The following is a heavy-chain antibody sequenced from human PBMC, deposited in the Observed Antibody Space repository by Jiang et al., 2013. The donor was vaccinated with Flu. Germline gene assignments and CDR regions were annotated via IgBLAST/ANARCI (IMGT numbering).Heavy chain of an antibody. CDR1: GYTFTSYA. Sequence: GAEVKKPGASVKVSCKASGYTFTSYAMHWVRQAPGQRLEWMGWINAGNGNTKYSQKFQGRVTITRDTSASTAYMELSSLRSEDTAVYYCARDFGTLAYCGGDCYSINDYWGQGTLVTVSS. CDR2: INAGNGNT. J-gene: IGHJ4*02. D-gene: IGHD2-21*02. V-gene: IGHV1-3*01. CDR3: ARDFGTLAYCGGDCYSINDY.